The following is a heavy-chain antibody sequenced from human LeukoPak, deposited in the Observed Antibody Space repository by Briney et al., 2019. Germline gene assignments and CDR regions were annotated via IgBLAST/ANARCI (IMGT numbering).Heavy chain of an antibody. J-gene: IGHJ4*02. CDR2: INHSGST. CDR3: ARAVGYNGFLDY. CDR1: GGSFSGYY. Sequence: SETLSLICAVYGGSFSGYYWSWIRQPPGKGLEWIGEINHSGSTNYNPSLKSRVTISVDTSKNQFSLKLSSVTAADTAVYYCARAVGYNGFLDYWGQGTLVTVSS. D-gene: IGHD5-24*01. V-gene: IGHV4-34*01.